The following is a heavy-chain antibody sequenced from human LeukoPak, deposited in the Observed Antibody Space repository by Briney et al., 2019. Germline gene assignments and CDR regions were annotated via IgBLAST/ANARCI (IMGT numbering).Heavy chain of an antibody. CDR1: GYTFTGHY. V-gene: IGHV1-2*02. Sequence: ASVMVSCKASGYTFTGHYIDWVRQAPGQGLEWTGWVNPNTGGTNYAQKFQGRVTMTSDTSITTAYMELSSLTTDDTAVYYWARNLGEGFDPWGQGTLVTVSS. J-gene: IGHJ5*02. D-gene: IGHD3-16*01. CDR2: VNPNTGGT. CDR3: ARNLGEGFDP.